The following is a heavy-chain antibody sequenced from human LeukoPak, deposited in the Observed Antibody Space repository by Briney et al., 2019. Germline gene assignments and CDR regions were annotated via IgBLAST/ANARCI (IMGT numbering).Heavy chain of an antibody. CDR3: AKSSSTSSYDAFDI. V-gene: IGHV4-59*08. J-gene: IGHJ3*02. CDR1: SGSISRYY. CDR2: IYYSGNT. D-gene: IGHD2-2*01. Sequence: SETLSLTCTVSSGSISRYYWSWIRQPPGKGLEWIGYIYYSGNTKYNPSLKSRVTISVDTSNNQFYLKLNSVTAADTAVYYCAKSSSTSSYDAFDIWGQGTMVTVPS.